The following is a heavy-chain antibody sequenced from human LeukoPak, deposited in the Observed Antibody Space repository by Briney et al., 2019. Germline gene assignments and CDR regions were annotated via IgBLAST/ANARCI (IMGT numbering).Heavy chain of an antibody. J-gene: IGHJ4*02. CDR1: GGSISSSSYY. CDR2: IYYSGRT. Sequence: PSETLSLTCTVSGGSISSSSYYWGWLRQPPGKGLEWIGSIYYSGRTYYNPSLKSRVTISVDTSKNQFSLKLSSVTAADTAVYYCARVGGYGDYYFDYWGQGTLVTVSS. V-gene: IGHV4-39*07. CDR3: ARVGGYGDYYFDY. D-gene: IGHD4-17*01.